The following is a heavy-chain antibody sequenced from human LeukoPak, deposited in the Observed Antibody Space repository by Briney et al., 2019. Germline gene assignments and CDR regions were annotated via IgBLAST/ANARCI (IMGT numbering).Heavy chain of an antibody. Sequence: GGSLRLSCAASGFTFSTYAMMWVRQAPGKGLECVSSITGSDGSTFYADSVRGRFTISRDNSKNTLYLQMNSLRAEDTAVYYCAKETHQSSGWPQDYRGQGTLVTVSS. V-gene: IGHV3-23*01. CDR1: GFTFSTYA. CDR3: AKETHQSSGWPQDY. CDR2: ITGSDGST. J-gene: IGHJ4*02. D-gene: IGHD6-19*01.